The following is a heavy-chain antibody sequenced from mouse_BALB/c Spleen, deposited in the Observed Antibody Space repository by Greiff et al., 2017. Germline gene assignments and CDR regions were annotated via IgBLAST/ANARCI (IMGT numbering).Heavy chain of an antibody. J-gene: IGHJ2*01. CDR2: ISSGGSYT. V-gene: IGHV5-9-3*01. CDR1: GFTFSSYA. D-gene: IGHD2-13*01. Sequence: EVQLVESGGGLVKPGGSLKLSCAASGFTFSSYAMSWVRQTPEKRLEWVATISSGGSYTYYPDSVKGRFTISRDNAKNTLYLQMSSLRSEDTAMYYCARRDYGYYFDYWGQGTTLTVSS. CDR3: ARRDYGYYFDY.